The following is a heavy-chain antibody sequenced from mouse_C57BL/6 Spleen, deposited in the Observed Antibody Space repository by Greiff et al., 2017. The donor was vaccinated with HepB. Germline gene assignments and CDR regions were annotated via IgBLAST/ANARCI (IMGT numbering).Heavy chain of an antibody. CDR2: IHPNSGST. CDR1: GYTFTSYW. Sequence: QVQLQQSGAELVKPGASVKLSCKASGYTFTSYWMHWVKQRPGQGLEWIGMIHPNSGSTNYNEKFKSKATLTVDKSSSTAYMQLSSLTSEDSAVYYCARHPTVGAHFDYWGQGTTLTVSS. V-gene: IGHV1-64*01. CDR3: ARHPTVGAHFDY. D-gene: IGHD1-1*01. J-gene: IGHJ2*01.